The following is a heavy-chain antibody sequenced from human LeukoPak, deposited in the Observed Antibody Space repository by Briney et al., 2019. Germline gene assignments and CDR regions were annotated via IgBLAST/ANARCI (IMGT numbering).Heavy chain of an antibody. CDR3: ARADIAVAGFDY. CDR1: GGSIRSYY. D-gene: IGHD6-19*01. V-gene: IGHV4-59*01. Sequence: SETLSLTCTVSGGSIRSYYWSWIRQPPGKGLEWIGYIYYSGSTNYNPSLKSRVTISVDTSKNQFSLKLSSVTAADTAVYYCARADIAVAGFDYWGQGTLVTVSS. CDR2: IYYSGST. J-gene: IGHJ4*02.